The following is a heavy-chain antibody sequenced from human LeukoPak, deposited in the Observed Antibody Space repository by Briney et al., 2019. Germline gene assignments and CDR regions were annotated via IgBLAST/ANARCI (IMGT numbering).Heavy chain of an antibody. Sequence: SESLSLTCNVSGGPISSNYWSWIRQPPGKGLEWIGFIYYSGSTNYNSSLKSRVTISVDTSKNQFSLKLSSVTAADTAVYYCASGDPFDYWGQGTLVTVSS. D-gene: IGHD7-27*01. J-gene: IGHJ4*02. CDR2: IYYSGST. CDR1: GGPISSNY. V-gene: IGHV4-59*01. CDR3: ASGDPFDY.